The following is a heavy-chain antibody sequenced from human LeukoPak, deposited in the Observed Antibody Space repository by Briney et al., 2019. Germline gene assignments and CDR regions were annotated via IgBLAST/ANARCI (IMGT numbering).Heavy chain of an antibody. CDR3: ARASVLIWSGYLD. D-gene: IGHD3-3*01. CDR1: GFTFSSYG. J-gene: IGHJ4*02. V-gene: IGHV3-30*03. Sequence: GRSLRLSCAASGFTFSSYGMHWVRQAPGKGLEWVAVISYDGSNKYYADSVKGRFTISRHNSKNTLYLHMNSLRAEDTAVYYCARASVLIWSGYLDWGQGTLVTVSS. CDR2: ISYDGSNK.